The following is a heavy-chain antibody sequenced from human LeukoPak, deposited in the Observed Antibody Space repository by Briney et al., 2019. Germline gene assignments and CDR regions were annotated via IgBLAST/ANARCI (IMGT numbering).Heavy chain of an antibody. CDR3: ARDSNYYGSGSFNWFDP. D-gene: IGHD3-10*01. CDR1: GVSISGSYYY. J-gene: IGHJ5*02. Sequence: SETLSLTCAVSGVSISGSYYYWGWIRQPPGKGLEWIGNIYYSGSTYYNASLQSRVTISIDTSKNQFSLKLSSVTAADTAVYYCARDSNYYGSGSFNWFDPWGQGTLVTVSS. CDR2: IYYSGST. V-gene: IGHV4-39*07.